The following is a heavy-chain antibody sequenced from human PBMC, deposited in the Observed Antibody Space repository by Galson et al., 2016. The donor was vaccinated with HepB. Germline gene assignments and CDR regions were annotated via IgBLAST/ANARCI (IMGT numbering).Heavy chain of an antibody. Sequence: SLRLSCAASGFTFSSYAMSWVRQAPGKGLEWVSSFTGSGGITSYADSVKGRFTISRDNSKNTLYLQMNNLRAEDTAIYYCAKDAVLEWFGDTYYFDHWGQGTQVTVSS. V-gene: IGHV3-23*01. J-gene: IGHJ4*02. CDR3: AKDAVLEWFGDTYYFDH. CDR2: FTGSGGIT. CDR1: GFTFSSYA. D-gene: IGHD3-10*01.